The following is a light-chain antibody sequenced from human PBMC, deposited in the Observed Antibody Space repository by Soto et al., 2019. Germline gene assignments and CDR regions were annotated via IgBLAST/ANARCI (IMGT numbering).Light chain of an antibody. CDR2: GAS. CDR1: QSVSSSY. Sequence: EIVLTRSPGTLSLSPGEGATLSCRASQSVSSSYLAWYQQKPGQAPRLLIYGASSRATGIPDRFSGSGSATDFTLTITSLEPEDFAVYYCQQYGRSPLTFGQGTKVDIK. CDR3: QQYGRSPLT. J-gene: IGKJ1*01. V-gene: IGKV3-20*01.